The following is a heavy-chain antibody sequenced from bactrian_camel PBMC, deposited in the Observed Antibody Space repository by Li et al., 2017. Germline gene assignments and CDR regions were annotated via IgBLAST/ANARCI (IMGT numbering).Heavy chain of an antibody. CDR3: ATGWLDHCHATTALPMYSY. V-gene: IGHV3S55*01. CDR1: GYMIGSYC. CDR2: IDSVGKS. Sequence: QVQLVESGGGSVQAGGSLKLSCAAPGYMIGSYCMGWFRQAPGKEREGVAHIDSVGKSTYAEVVKGRFTISKDNAKKTLYLEMNSLKLEDTAMYYCATGWLDHCHATTALPMYSYWGQGTQVTVS. J-gene: IGHJ4*01. D-gene: IGHD5*01.